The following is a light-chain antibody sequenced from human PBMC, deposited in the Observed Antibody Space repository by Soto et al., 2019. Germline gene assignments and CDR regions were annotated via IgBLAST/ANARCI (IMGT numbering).Light chain of an antibody. CDR3: QEYYITGPYT. J-gene: IGKJ2*01. CDR2: WAS. CDR1: QSVLYSSNNKNY. V-gene: IGKV4-1*01. Sequence: DIVMTQSPDSLAVSLGERATISCKSSQSVLYSSNNKNYLAWYQQKPGQPPKLLIYWASTRESGVPDRFSGSGSGTDFSLTISSLQAEDVAVYYCQEYYITGPYTFGQGTKLEIK.